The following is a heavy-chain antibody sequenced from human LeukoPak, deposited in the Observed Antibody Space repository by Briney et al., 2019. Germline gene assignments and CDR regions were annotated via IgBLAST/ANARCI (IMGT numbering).Heavy chain of an antibody. V-gene: IGHV3-23*01. CDR3: AKPLIKYGNYFDY. J-gene: IGHJ4*02. CDR2: ISGSGGST. Sequence: GGSLRLSCAASGFTFSSYAMSWVRQAPGKGLEWVSAISGSGGSTYYADSVKGRFTISRDNSKSTLYLQMNSLRAEDTAVYYCAKPLIKYGNYFDYWGQGTLVTVSS. D-gene: IGHD3-16*01. CDR1: GFTFSSYA.